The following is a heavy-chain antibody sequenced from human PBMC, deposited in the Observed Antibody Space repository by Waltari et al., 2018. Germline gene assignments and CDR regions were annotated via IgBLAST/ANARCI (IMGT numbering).Heavy chain of an antibody. Sequence: QVQLQESGPGLVKPSETLSLTCAVSGYSISSGYYWGWIRQPPGKGLEWVGRIYHCGSTYYNPSLKSRVTISVATSKNQFSLKLSSVTAADTAVYYCARERNTMIVVAMNRLFDYWGQGTLVTVSS. CDR1: GYSISSGYY. J-gene: IGHJ4*02. D-gene: IGHD3-22*01. CDR2: IYHCGST. CDR3: ARERNTMIVVAMNRLFDY. V-gene: IGHV4-38-2*02.